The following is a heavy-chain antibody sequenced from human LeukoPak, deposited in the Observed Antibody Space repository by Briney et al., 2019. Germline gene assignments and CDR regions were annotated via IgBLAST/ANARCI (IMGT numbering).Heavy chain of an antibody. CDR3: AKDIHYDSSGYPPGAFDI. D-gene: IGHD3-22*01. CDR2: ISWNSGSI. Sequence: PGGSLRLSCAASGFTFDDYAMHWVRQAPGKGLGWVSGISWNSGSIGYADSVKGRFTISRDNAKNSLYLQMNSLRAEDTALYYCAKDIHYDSSGYPPGAFDIWGQGTMVTVSS. J-gene: IGHJ3*02. CDR1: GFTFDDYA. V-gene: IGHV3-9*01.